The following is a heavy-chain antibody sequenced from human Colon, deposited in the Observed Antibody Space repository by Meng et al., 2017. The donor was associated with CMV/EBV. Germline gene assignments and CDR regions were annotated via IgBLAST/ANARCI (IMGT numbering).Heavy chain of an antibody. Sequence: QVQLVQSWREVGMPGASVNVSCKASGYSFTGYYIHWVRQAPGQGLEWMGWMDPTTGRTDYAQKFQGTVTMTRDTSISTAYLELSRLTSDDTAVYYCASHSSYVWGSHHWGQGTLVTVSS. J-gene: IGHJ1*01. D-gene: IGHD3-16*01. CDR3: ASHSSYVWGSHH. CDR2: MDPTTGRT. V-gene: IGHV1-2*02. CDR1: GYSFTGYY.